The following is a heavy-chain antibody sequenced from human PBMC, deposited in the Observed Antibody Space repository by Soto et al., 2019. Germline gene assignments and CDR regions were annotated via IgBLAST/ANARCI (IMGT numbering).Heavy chain of an antibody. CDR2: IYYIGST. J-gene: IGHJ4*02. D-gene: IGHD4-17*01. CDR1: GDSITNSNYY. Sequence: SETLSLTCTVSGDSITNSNYYWGWFRQPPGKGLEWIASIYYIGSTYYNPSLKSRVTISVDTSTNQFFLDLRSVTAVDTAVYYCARVVYGDYISYFDSWGQGTLVTVSS. CDR3: ARVVYGDYISYFDS. V-gene: IGHV4-39*07.